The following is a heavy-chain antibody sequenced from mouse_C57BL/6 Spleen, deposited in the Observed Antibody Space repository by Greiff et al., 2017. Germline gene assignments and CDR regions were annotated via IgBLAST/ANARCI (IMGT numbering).Heavy chain of an antibody. CDR2: INPNNGGT. Sequence: EVQLQQSGPELVKPGASVKISCKASGYTFTDYYMNWVKQSHGKSLEWIGDINPNNGGTSYNQKFKGKATLTVDKSSSPAYMELRSLTSEDSAVYYCAVLRFDYWGQGTTLTVSS. V-gene: IGHV1-26*01. D-gene: IGHD1-1*01. CDR3: AVLRFDY. CDR1: GYTFTDYY. J-gene: IGHJ2*01.